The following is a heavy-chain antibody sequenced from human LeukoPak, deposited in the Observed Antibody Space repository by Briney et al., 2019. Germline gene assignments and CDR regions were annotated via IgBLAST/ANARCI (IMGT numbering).Heavy chain of an antibody. CDR2: ILPGGGDT. Sequence: GGSLRLSCAASGFTFSSHAMTWVRQAPGKGLEWVSTILPGGGDTYYADSVKGRFTISRDTSKNTLYLQMNTLRVEDTAVYYCAKAWPAAGTFDSWGQGSLVTVSS. D-gene: IGHD6-13*01. V-gene: IGHV3-23*01. J-gene: IGHJ4*02. CDR3: AKAWPAAGTFDS. CDR1: GFTFSSHA.